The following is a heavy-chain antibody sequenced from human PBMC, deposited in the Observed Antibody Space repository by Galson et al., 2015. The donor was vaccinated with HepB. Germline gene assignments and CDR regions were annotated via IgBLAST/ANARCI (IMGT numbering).Heavy chain of an antibody. J-gene: IGHJ5*02. V-gene: IGHV7-4-1*02. CDR2: INTNTGNP. CDR3: ARDSYDFWSSPGWEYNWFDP. Sequence: SVKVSCKASGYTFTSYAMTWVRQAPGQGLEWMGWINTNTGNPTYAQGFTGRFVFSLDTSVSTAYLQISSLKAEDTAVYYCARDSYDFWSSPGWEYNWFDPWGQGTLVTVSS. D-gene: IGHD3-3*01. CDR1: GYTFTSYA.